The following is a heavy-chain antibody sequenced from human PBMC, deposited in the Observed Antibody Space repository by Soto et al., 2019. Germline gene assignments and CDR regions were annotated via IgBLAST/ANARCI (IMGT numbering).Heavy chain of an antibody. CDR3: PRQRPLFLEWFYFDD. CDR2: IKQDGSEK. V-gene: IGHV3-7*05. Sequence: EVQLVESGGGLVQPGGSLRLSCAASGFTFSSYWMSWVRQAPGKGLEWVANIKQDGSEKYYVDSVKGRFIISRDNAKNSLYLKMNSLRAEDPAVYYCPRQRPLFLEWFYFDDWGQGPLVTAS. D-gene: IGHD3-3*01. J-gene: IGHJ4*02. CDR1: GFTFSSYW.